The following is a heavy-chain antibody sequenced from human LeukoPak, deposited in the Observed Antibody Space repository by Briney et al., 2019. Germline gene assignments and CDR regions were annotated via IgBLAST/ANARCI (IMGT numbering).Heavy chain of an antibody. D-gene: IGHD6-19*01. CDR1: GFTFRTYW. Sequence: GGSLRLSCAASGFTFRTYWMHWVRQAPGKGLVWVSRINTDGRTTNYADSVKGRFSISRDNSKNTLYLQMNSLRAEDTAVYYCARYTHSSGFDYWGQGTLVTVSS. V-gene: IGHV3-74*01. J-gene: IGHJ4*02. CDR2: INTDGRTT. CDR3: ARYTHSSGFDY.